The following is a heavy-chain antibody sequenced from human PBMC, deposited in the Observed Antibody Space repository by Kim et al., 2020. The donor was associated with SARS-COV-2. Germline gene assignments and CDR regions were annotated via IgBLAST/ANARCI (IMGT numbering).Heavy chain of an antibody. Sequence: GGSLRLSCSASGFTFSSYAMHWVRQAPGKGLEYVSAISSNGGSTYYADSVKGRFTISRDNSKNTLYLQMSSLRAEDTAVYYCVKDHGSGYSYGDIWGQGTMVTVSS. CDR3: VKDHGSGYSYGDI. D-gene: IGHD5-18*01. V-gene: IGHV3-64D*06. J-gene: IGHJ3*02. CDR1: GFTFSSYA. CDR2: ISSNGGST.